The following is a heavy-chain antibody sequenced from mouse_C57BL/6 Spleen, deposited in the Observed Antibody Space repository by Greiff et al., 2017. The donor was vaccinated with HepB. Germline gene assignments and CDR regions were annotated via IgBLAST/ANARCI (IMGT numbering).Heavy chain of an antibody. CDR3: ARERLGNYERYFDV. D-gene: IGHD2-1*01. V-gene: IGHV1-64*01. CDR2: IHPNSGST. J-gene: IGHJ1*03. CDR1: GYTFTSYW. Sequence: VQLQQPGAELVKPGASVKLSCKASGYTFTSYWMHWVKQRPGQGLEWIGMIHPNSGSTNYNEKFKSKATLTVDKSSSTAYMQRSSLTSEDSAVYYCARERLGNYERYFDVWGTGTTVTVSS.